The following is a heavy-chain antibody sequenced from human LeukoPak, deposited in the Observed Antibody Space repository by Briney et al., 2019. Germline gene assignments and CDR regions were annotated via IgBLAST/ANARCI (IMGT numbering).Heavy chain of an antibody. J-gene: IGHJ5*02. CDR1: GYSISSGYY. CDR2: VYHSGST. D-gene: IGHD3-22*01. V-gene: IGHV4-38-2*01. CDR3: ARHGNYYDTSQSDP. Sequence: SETQSLTCAVSGYSISSGYYWGWIRPPPGKGLEWIGSVYHSGSTYYNPSLKSRVTISVDTSKNQFSLKLSSVTAADTAVYYCARHGNYYDTSQSDPWGQGTLVTVSS.